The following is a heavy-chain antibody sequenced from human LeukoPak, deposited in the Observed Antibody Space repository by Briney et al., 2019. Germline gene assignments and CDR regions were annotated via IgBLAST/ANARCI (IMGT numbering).Heavy chain of an antibody. CDR2: IRYDGSNK. Sequence: GGSLRLSCVASGFTFDEYGMHWVRQAPGKGLEWVAFIRYDGSNKYYADSVKGRFTISRDNSKNTLYLQMNSLRAEDTAVYYCANSPVATYLFDYWGQGTLVTVSS. CDR1: GFTFDEYG. V-gene: IGHV3-30*02. CDR3: ANSPVATYLFDY. J-gene: IGHJ4*02. D-gene: IGHD5-12*01.